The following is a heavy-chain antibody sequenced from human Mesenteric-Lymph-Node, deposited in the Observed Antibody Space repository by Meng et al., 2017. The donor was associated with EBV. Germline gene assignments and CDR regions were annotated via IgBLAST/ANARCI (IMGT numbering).Heavy chain of an antibody. CDR1: GFSLSTSGVG. CDR3: AHRGAVAAYFDY. CDR2: IHWDNDK. D-gene: IGHD2-15*01. J-gene: IGHJ4*02. Sequence: QITLKASGPTLVTPXQTLPLTSPFSGFSLSTSGVGVGWIRQPPGKALEWLAVIHWDNDKHYSPFLKSRLTVSKDTSKNQVVLTMSDMDPGDTGTYYCAHRGAVAAYFDYWCQGSLVTVSS. V-gene: IGHV2-5*02.